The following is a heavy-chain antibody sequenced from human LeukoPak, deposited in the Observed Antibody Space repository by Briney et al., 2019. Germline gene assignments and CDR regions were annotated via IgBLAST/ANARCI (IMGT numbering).Heavy chain of an antibody. Sequence: SGGSLRLSCAASGFTFSSYGMHWVRQAPGKGLEWVAFIRYDGSNKYYADSVKGRFTISRDNSKNTLYLQMNSLRAEDTAVYYCAREERGRWLRYPRRGGFDYWGQGTLVTVSS. CDR3: AREERGRWLRYPRRGGFDY. V-gene: IGHV3-30*02. CDR2: IRYDGSNK. D-gene: IGHD5-12*01. J-gene: IGHJ4*02. CDR1: GFTFSSYG.